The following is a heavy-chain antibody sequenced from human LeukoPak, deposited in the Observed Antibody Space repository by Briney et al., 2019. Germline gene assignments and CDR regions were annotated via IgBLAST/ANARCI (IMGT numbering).Heavy chain of an antibody. CDR1: GGSISSGDYY. J-gene: IGHJ5*02. Sequence: SQTLSLTCTVSGGSISSGDYYWSWIRQPPGKGLEWIGYIYYSGSTYYNPSLKSRVTISVDTSKNQFSLKLSSVTAADTAVYYCARSQLLYVDGFAPWGQGPLVTVSS. V-gene: IGHV4-30-4*08. CDR2: IYYSGST. D-gene: IGHD2-2*02. CDR3: ARSQLLYVDGFAP.